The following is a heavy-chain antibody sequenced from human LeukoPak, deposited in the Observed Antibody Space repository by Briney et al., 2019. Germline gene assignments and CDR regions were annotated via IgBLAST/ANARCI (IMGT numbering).Heavy chain of an antibody. D-gene: IGHD3-22*01. CDR3: VRSSSGYYSPFDY. CDR1: GSSFTSYW. Sequence: GEPLQISCKCSGSSFTSYWIAWVRPMRGKGLGLMGIMFPGNSDARYSPSCQGQVTISADKSISTAYLQWSSLKASVTAMYYCVRSSSGYYSPFDYWGQGTLVTVSS. J-gene: IGHJ4*02. V-gene: IGHV5-51*01. CDR2: MFPGNSDA.